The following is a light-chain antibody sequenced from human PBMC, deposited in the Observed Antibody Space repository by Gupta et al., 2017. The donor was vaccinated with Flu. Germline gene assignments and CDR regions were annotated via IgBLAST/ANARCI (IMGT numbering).Light chain of an antibody. J-gene: IGLJ3*02. Sequence: QSVLPQAPSASGTPGQRVTISCSGTSSNIGSYSVTWYQHVPGTAPKLLVYGNDQRRSGVSGRFSGSKSGTSASLAISGLRADDEADYYCAAWDDSLNGHWVFGGGTKLTVL. CDR2: GND. V-gene: IGLV1-44*01. CDR1: SSNIGSYS. CDR3: AAWDDSLNGHWV.